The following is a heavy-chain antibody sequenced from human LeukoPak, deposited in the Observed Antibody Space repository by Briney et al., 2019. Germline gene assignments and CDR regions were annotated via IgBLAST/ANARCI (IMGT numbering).Heavy chain of an antibody. CDR2: IYHSGST. D-gene: IGHD3-22*01. CDR3: ARGDYDSSGYHYYLPPIGYYYMDV. J-gene: IGHJ6*03. Sequence: SETLSLTCTVSGYSISSGYYWGWIRQPPWKGLEWIGSIYHSGSTYDNPSLKSRVTISVDTSKNQFSLKLSSVTAADTAVYYCARGDYDSSGYHYYLPPIGYYYMDVWGKGTTVTVSS. CDR1: GYSISSGYY. V-gene: IGHV4-38-2*02.